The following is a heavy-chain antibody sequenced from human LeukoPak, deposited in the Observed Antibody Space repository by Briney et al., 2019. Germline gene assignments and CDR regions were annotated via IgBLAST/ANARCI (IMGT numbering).Heavy chain of an antibody. Sequence: GGSLRLSCAASGFTFSSYGMHWVRQAPGKGLEWVAVIWYDGSNKYYADSVKGRFTISGDNSKNTLYLQINSLRAEDTAVYYCASESAAGPNYYYYYGMDVWGQGTTVTVSS. CDR3: ASESAAGPNYYYYYGMDV. CDR1: GFTFSSYG. CDR2: IWYDGSNK. D-gene: IGHD6-13*01. V-gene: IGHV3-33*01. J-gene: IGHJ6*02.